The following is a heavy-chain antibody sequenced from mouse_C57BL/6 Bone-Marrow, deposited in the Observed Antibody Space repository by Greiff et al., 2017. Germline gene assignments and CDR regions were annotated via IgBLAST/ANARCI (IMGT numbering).Heavy chain of an antibody. CDR3: ARDRVYFDY. CDR2: ISDGGSYT. CDR1: GFTFSSYA. D-gene: IGHD3-1*01. V-gene: IGHV5-4*01. Sequence: EVKLVESGGGLVKPGGSLKLSCAASGFTFSSYAMSWVRQTPDKRLEWVATISDGGSYTYYPDNVKGRFSIFRDNAKNNLYLQLRHLKSEDTAIYYCARDRVYFDYWGQGTTLTVSS. J-gene: IGHJ2*01.